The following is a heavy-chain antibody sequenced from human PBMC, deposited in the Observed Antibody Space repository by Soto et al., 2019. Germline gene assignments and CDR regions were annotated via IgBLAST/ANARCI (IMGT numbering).Heavy chain of an antibody. CDR1: GGTFSSYA. Sequence: QVQLVQSGAEVKKPGSSVKVSCKASGGTFSSYAISWVRQAPGQGLEWMGGIIPIFGTANYAQKFQGRVTITADESTSTAYMELSRLRSEDTAVYYCARISYYYGSGSYRSPNDYWGQGTLVTVSS. J-gene: IGHJ4*02. V-gene: IGHV1-69*01. D-gene: IGHD3-10*01. CDR3: ARISYYYGSGSYRSPNDY. CDR2: IIPIFGTA.